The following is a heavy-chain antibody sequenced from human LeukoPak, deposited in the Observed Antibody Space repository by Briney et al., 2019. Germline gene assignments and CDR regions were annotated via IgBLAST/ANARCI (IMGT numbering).Heavy chain of an antibody. Sequence: GGSLRLSCAASGFYWMHWVRQSPGKGLVWVSRCNGDGSDTYYADYVKGRFTISRDNSKNTLYLQMNSLRAEDTAVYYCAKDTTWIQLWLDYWGQGTLVTVSS. CDR3: AKDTTWIQLWLDY. CDR1: GFYW. V-gene: IGHV3-74*01. J-gene: IGHJ4*02. CDR2: CNGDGSDT. D-gene: IGHD5-18*01.